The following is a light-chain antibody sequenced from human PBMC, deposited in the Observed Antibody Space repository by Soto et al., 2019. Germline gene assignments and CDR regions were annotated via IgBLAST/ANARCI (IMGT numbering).Light chain of an antibody. CDR2: DAS. V-gene: IGKV1-5*01. J-gene: IGKJ1*01. CDR1: QNIRGW. CDR3: HQYNSYSWT. Sequence: DIRMTQSPSTLSTSVGDRVTITCRASQNIRGWLAWYQQKPGKAPKLLIYDASTLESGVPSRFSGSGSGTEFTVTISILQPDDFATYDCHQYNSYSWTFGQGTTVAIK.